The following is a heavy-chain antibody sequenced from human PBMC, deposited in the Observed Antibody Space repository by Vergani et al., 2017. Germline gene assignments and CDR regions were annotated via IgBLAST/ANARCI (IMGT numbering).Heavy chain of an antibody. CDR3: VSRKTECGTTGCFYPFYYYYYMGV. J-gene: IGHJ6*03. CDR2: IYCNADQ. CDR1: GFTLNTRGVS. V-gene: IGHV2-5*04. Sequence: QITLKESGPTLVKPTQTLTLTCTFSGFTLNTRGVSVAWIRQPPGKALDWLALIYCNADQHYSTSLNNRVTITKDTSKNQVVLTMTNMDYVDTGTYYCVSRKTECGTTGCFYPFYYYYYMGVWGKGTTVTVAS. D-gene: IGHD1-7*01.